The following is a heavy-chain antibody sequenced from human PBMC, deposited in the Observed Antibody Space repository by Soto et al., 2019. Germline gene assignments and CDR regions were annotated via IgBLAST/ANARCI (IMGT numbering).Heavy chain of an antibody. D-gene: IGHD1-1*01. CDR3: ARGRYGDY. CDR2: ISAHNGNT. J-gene: IGHJ4*02. Sequence: QVHLVQSGAEVKKSGASVKVSCKGSGYDFTTYGITWVRQAPGQGLQWMAWISAHNGNTDYAQKLHGRVTVTRDTSTSTAYMELRMLRSDDTAVYYCARGRYGDYWGQGALVTVSS. CDR1: GYDFTTYG. V-gene: IGHV1-18*01.